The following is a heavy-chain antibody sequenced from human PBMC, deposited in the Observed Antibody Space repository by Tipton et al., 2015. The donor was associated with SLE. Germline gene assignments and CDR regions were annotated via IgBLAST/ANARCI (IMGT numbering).Heavy chain of an antibody. Sequence: TLSLTCTVSGGSISSSSYYWGWIRQPPGKGLEWIGSIYYSGSTYYNPSLKSRVTISVDTSKNQFSLKLSSVTAADTAVYYCASMPPGYCSSTSCYTTPNWFDPWGQGTLVTVSS. CDR3: ASMPPGYCSSTSCYTTPNWFDP. D-gene: IGHD2-2*02. V-gene: IGHV4-39*01. CDR1: GGSISSSSYY. J-gene: IGHJ5*02. CDR2: IYYSGST.